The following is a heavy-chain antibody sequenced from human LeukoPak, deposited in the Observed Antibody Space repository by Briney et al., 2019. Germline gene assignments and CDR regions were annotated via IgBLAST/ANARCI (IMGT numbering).Heavy chain of an antibody. CDR2: IYYSGST. D-gene: IGHD3-22*01. CDR3: AGYYDSSGYPGTPYFDA. CDR1: GGSISSGGYY. Sequence: PSETLSLTCTVSGGSISSGGYYWSWIRQHPGRGLEWIGYIYYSGSTYYNPSLKSRVTISVDTSKNQFSLKLSSVTAADTAVYYCAGYYDSSGYPGTPYFDAWGQGTLVAVSS. V-gene: IGHV4-31*03. J-gene: IGHJ4*02.